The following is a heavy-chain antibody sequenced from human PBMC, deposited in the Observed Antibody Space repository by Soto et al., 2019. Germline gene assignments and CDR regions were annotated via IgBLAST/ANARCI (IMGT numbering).Heavy chain of an antibody. V-gene: IGHV4-59*01. CDR3: ARDNQFLDKLLTSYFDF. J-gene: IGHJ4*02. CDR2: IYYSGST. Sequence: TYSVAEGNITGYDGSWIRKTPGKGLEWIGYIYYSGSTNSNPSLKSRVAMSVDTSRNQFSLKLTSVTAADTAIYFCARDNQFLDKLLTSYFDFWGQGTQVPV. D-gene: IGHD1-1*01. CDR1: EGNITGYD.